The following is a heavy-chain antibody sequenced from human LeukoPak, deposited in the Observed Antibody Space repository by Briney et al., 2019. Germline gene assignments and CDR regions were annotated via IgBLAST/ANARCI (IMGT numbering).Heavy chain of an antibody. Sequence: PGGSLRLSCAASGFTFSSYAMNWVRQAPGKGLEWVATVSGSGSSTHYADSVKGRFTISRDNSKNTLYLQMNSLRAEDTAIYYCAKLEAAAALVDWGQGTLVTVSS. J-gene: IGHJ4*02. CDR2: VSGSGSST. V-gene: IGHV3-23*01. CDR1: GFTFSSYA. CDR3: AKLEAAAALVD. D-gene: IGHD6-13*01.